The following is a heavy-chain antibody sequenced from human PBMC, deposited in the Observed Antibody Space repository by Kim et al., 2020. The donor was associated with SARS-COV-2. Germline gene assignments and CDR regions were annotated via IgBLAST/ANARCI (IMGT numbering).Heavy chain of an antibody. J-gene: IGHJ6*02. CDR1: GYTFTSYA. D-gene: IGHD6-6*01. CDR3: AREWGSSSRTARTYYYGMDV. V-gene: IGHV7-4-1*02. CDR2: INTNTGHP. Sequence: ASVKVSCKASGYTFTSYAMNWVRQAPGQGLEWMGWINTNTGHPTYAQGFTGRFVFSLDTSVSTAYLQISSLKAEDTAVYYCAREWGSSSRTARTYYYGMDVWGQGTTVTVSS.